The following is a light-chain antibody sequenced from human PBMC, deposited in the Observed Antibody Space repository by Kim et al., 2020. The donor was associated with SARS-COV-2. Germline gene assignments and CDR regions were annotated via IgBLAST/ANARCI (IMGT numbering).Light chain of an antibody. CDR2: DAS. CDR3: QHHSTYPIT. J-gene: IGKJ5*01. CDR1: QSIGGW. Sequence: IQLTQSPSTLSASVGDRVTITCRASQSIGGWLAWYQQKPGKAPKLLIYDASSVESVVPSRFSGSGSGTEFTLTISSLQPDDSATYYCQHHSTYPITFGQWTRLEIK. V-gene: IGKV1-5*01.